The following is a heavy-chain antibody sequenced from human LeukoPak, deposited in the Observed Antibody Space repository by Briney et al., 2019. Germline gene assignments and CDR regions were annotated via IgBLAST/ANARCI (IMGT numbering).Heavy chain of an antibody. CDR2: IYYSGST. D-gene: IGHD6-19*01. CDR1: GGSISSSSYY. V-gene: IGHV4-39*01. CDR3: ARRAVAGSGVYYYYYMDV. Sequence: PSETLSLTCTVSGGSISSSSYYWVWIRQPPGKGLEWIGSIYYSGSTYYNPSLKNRVTISVDTSKNKYSLKLSSVTAADTTVDYCARRAVAGSGVYYYYYMDVWGKGTPVTVSS. J-gene: IGHJ6*03.